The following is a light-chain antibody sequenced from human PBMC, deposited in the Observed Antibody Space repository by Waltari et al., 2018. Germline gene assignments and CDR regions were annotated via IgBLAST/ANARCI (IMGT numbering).Light chain of an antibody. J-gene: IGKJ1*01. CDR1: QGISSW. Sequence: IQMTQSPSSVSASVGDRVTITCRASQGISSWLAWYQQKPGKAPRRLIYGASALQSGVPSRFSGSGSELHFTLTINNLQPEDFATYYCQQANSFPWTFGQGTKVEIK. CDR3: QQANSFPWT. CDR2: GAS. V-gene: IGKV1-12*01.